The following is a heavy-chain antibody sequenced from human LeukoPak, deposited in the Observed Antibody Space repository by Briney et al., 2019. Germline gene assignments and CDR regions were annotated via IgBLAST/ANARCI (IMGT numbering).Heavy chain of an antibody. CDR1: GGTFSSYA. CDR2: IIPIFGTA. V-gene: IGHV1-69*13. CDR3: ARVARYFDWLVFEYYFDY. D-gene: IGHD3-9*01. Sequence: SVKVSCKASGGTFSSYAISWVRQAPGQGLEWMGGIIPIFGTANYAQKFQGRVTITADESTSTAYMELSSLRSEDTAVYYCARVARYFDWLVFEYYFDYWGQGTLVTVSS. J-gene: IGHJ4*02.